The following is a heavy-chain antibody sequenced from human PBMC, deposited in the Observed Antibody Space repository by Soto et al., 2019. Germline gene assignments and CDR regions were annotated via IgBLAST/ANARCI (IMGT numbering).Heavy chain of an antibody. V-gene: IGHV3-30-3*01. CDR2: ISYDGSNK. J-gene: IGHJ4*02. D-gene: IGHD3-3*01. CDR1: GFTFSSYA. Sequence: QVQLVESGGGVVQPGRSLRLSCAASGFTFSSYAMHWVRQAPGKGLEWVAVISYDGSNKYYADSVKGRFTISRDNSKNTLYLQMTSLRAEDTAVYSCARDTAHDFWSGYPIDYLGQGTLVTVSS. CDR3: ARDTAHDFWSGYPIDY.